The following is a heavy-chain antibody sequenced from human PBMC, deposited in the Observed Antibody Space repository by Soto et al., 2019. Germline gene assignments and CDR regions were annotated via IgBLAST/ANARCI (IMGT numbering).Heavy chain of an antibody. CDR2: IYPGDSDT. CDR1: GYSFTSYW. D-gene: IGHD6-19*01. Sequence: ESLTMFCTGSGYSFTSYWIGLVRQMPGKGLEWMGIIYPGDSDTRYSPSFQGQVTISADKSISTAYLQWSSLKASDTAMYYCATLRTSSGRYSSAYYYGMDVWGQGTTVTVSS. CDR3: ATLRTSSGRYSSAYYYGMDV. V-gene: IGHV5-51*01. J-gene: IGHJ6*02.